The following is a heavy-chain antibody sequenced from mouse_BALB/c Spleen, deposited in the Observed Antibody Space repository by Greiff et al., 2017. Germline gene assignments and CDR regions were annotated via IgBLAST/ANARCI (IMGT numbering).Heavy chain of an antibody. V-gene: IGHV2-2*02. CDR1: GFSLTSYG. CDR2: IWSGGST. Sequence: VKLVESGPGLVQPSQSLSITCTVSGFSLTSYGVHWVRQSPGKGLEWLGVIWSGGSTDYNAAFISRLSISKDNSKSQVFFKMNSLQANDTAIYYCAREKVRRYYYAMDYWGQGTSVTVSS. CDR3: AREKVRRYYYAMDY. J-gene: IGHJ4*01. D-gene: IGHD2-14*01.